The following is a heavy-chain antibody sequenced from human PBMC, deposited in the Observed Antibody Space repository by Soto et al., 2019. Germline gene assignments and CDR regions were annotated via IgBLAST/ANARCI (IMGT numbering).Heavy chain of an antibody. V-gene: IGHV1-18*04. D-gene: IGHD6-19*01. J-gene: IGHJ5*02. CDR2: ISAYNGNT. Sequence: ASVKVSCKASGYIFTYRYLYWVRQAPGQALEWMGWISAYNGNTNYAQKLQGRVTMTTDTSASTAYMELRSLRSDDTAVYYCARDPIAVAGTQGWFDPWGQGTLVTVSS. CDR1: GYIFTYRY. CDR3: ARDPIAVAGTQGWFDP.